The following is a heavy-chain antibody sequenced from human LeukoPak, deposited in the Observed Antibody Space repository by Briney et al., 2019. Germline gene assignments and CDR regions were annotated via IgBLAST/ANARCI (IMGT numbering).Heavy chain of an antibody. Sequence: GESLKISCKGSGYSFTSYWIGWVRQMPGKGLEWMGIIYPGDSDTRYSPSFQGQVTISADKSISTAYLQWSSLKASDTAMYYCARGGSSYSNYVPFDYWGQGTLVTVSS. J-gene: IGHJ4*02. CDR3: ARGGSSYSNYVPFDY. D-gene: IGHD4-11*01. CDR2: IYPGDSDT. V-gene: IGHV5-51*01. CDR1: GYSFTSYW.